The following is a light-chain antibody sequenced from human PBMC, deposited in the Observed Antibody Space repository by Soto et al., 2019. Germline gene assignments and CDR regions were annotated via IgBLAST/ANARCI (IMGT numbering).Light chain of an antibody. CDR3: QKYNSAPQT. CDR1: QGFSNY. Sequence: DIQMTQSPSSLSASVGDRVTITCRASQGFSNYLAWYQQKAGKVPKLLIYAASTLQSGVPSRFSGSGSGTDFTLTISGLQPEDVATYYCQKYNSAPQTFGPGTKVDIK. CDR2: AAS. V-gene: IGKV1-27*01. J-gene: IGKJ3*01.